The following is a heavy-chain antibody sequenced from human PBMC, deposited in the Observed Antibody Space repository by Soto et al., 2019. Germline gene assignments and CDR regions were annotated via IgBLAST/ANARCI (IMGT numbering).Heavy chain of an antibody. Sequence: ESGGGLVQPGGSLRLSCAASGFTFSSYAMHWVRQAPGKGLEYVSAISSNGGSTYYANSVKGRFTISRDNSKNTLYLQMGSLRAEDMAVYYCARDGDPYYDILTGYYYFDYWGQGTLVTVSS. V-gene: IGHV3-64*01. CDR2: ISSNGGST. J-gene: IGHJ4*02. CDR1: GFTFSSYA. CDR3: ARDGDPYYDILTGYYYFDY. D-gene: IGHD3-9*01.